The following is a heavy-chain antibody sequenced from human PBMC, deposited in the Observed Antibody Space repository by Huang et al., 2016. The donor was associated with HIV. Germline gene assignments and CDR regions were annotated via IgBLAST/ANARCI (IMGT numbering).Heavy chain of an antibody. V-gene: IGHV4-59*02. CDR2: VYYSGTT. J-gene: IGHJ5*02. CDR1: GDSVSSHS. Sequence: QVHLQESGPGLVKPSETLSLSCTVSGDSVSSHSWSWIRHPPGRGLEWIWTVYYSGTTNYNPRLKSRGTISVDTSKNSFSLRMTSVTAADTAMYYCVRDQGRLAVGGIDNWFDPWGQGTPVTVSS. CDR3: VRDQGRLAVGGIDNWFDP. D-gene: IGHD6-19*01.